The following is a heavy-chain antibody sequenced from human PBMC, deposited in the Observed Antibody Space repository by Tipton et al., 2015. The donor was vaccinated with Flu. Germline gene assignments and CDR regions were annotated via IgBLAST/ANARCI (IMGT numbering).Heavy chain of an antibody. V-gene: IGHV4-59*01. D-gene: IGHD6-19*01. CDR2: ISYSGST. CDR1: GASFSRDY. Sequence: TLSLTCTVSGASFSRDYWGWIRQPPGKGLEWIGYISYSGSTTYNPSLKSRVTISLDTSKNQFSLKLSSVTAADTAVYYCARDWGRAVVGPWGQGTLVTVSS. J-gene: IGHJ1*01. CDR3: ARDWGRAVVGP.